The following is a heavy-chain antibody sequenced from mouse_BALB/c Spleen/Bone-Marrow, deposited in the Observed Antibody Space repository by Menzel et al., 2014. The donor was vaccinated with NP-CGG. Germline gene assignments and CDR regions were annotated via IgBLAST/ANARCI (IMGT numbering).Heavy chain of an antibody. V-gene: IGHV1S135*01. CDR3: SRGVLAYFDY. D-gene: IGHD2-14*01. Sequence: VQLKESGPELVKPGASVKVSCKASGYALTNYNMNWVKQSHGKSLEWIGYMDPYSGGTNYNQKFRGKATLTVDKSSSTAYMHLNSLTSEDSAVYYCSRGVLAYFDYWGQGTPLTVSS. J-gene: IGHJ2*01. CDR2: MDPYSGGT. CDR1: GYALTNYN.